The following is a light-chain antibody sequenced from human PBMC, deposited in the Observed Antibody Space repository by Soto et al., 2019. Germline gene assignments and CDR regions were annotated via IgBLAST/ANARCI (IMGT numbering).Light chain of an antibody. V-gene: IGKV1-5*03. CDR3: QQYNSYLGT. Sequence: DIQMTQSPSTLSASVGDRVSINCRASQSISAWLAWYQQKPGKAPRLLIYKASTLEIGVPSRFSGSGSGTEFTLTISSLQPDDFAAYYCQQYNSYLGTFGQGTKVDIK. CDR1: QSISAW. J-gene: IGKJ1*01. CDR2: KAS.